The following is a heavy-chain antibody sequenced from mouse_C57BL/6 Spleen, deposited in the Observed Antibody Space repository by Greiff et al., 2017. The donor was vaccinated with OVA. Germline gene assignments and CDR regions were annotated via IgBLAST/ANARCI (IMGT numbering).Heavy chain of an antibody. CDR1: GYTFTDYY. CDR2: INPNNGGT. CDR3: ARWGDYGAY. V-gene: IGHV1-26*01. Sequence: EVQLQQSGPELVKPGASVKISCKASGYTFTDYYMNWVKQSHGKSLEWIGDINPNNGGTSYNQKFKGKATLTVEKSSSTAYMELRSLTSEDSAVYYCARWGDYGAYWGQGTLVTVSA. J-gene: IGHJ3*01. D-gene: IGHD2-4*01.